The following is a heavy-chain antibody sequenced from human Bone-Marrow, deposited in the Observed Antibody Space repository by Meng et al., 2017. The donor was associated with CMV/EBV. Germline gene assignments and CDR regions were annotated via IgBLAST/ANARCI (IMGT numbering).Heavy chain of an antibody. CDR3: ASGSYFDY. J-gene: IGHJ4*02. CDR1: GFTFSSYW. CDR2: IKQDGSEK. V-gene: IGHV3-7*01. Sequence: GESLKISCAASGFTFSSYWMSWVRQAPGKGLEWVANIKQDGSEKYYVDSVKGRFTIPRDNAKNSLYLQMNSLRAEDTAVYYCASGSYFDYWGQGTLVTVSS. D-gene: IGHD1-26*01.